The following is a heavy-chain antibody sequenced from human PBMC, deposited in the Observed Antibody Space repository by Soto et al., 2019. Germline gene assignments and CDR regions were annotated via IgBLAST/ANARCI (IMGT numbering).Heavy chain of an antibody. V-gene: IGHV3-23*01. CDR2: ISGSGGST. J-gene: IGHJ4*02. Sequence: EVQLLESGGGLVQPGGSLRLSCAASGFTFSSYAMSWVRQAPGKGLEWVSAISGSGGSTYYADSVKGRFTISRDNSKNTLYLQMNSVRAEDAAVYYCAKELWSGTCGDYWGQGTLVTVSS. CDR3: AKELWSGTCGDY. D-gene: IGHD3-3*01. CDR1: GFTFSSYA.